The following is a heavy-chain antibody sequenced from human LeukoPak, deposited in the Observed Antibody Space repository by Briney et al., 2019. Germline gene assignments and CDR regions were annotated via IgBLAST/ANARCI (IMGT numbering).Heavy chain of an antibody. J-gene: IGHJ4*02. CDR1: GFSFSTYG. V-gene: IGHV3-30*02. Sequence: PGGSLRLSCAASGFSFSTYGMHWVRQAPGKGLEWVALIRSDGSNKYYTDSMKGRFTISRDNAKNSLYLQMNSLRAEDTAVYYCATLAYCGGDCYYWGQGILVTVSS. CDR2: IRSDGSNK. CDR3: ATLAYCGGDCYY. D-gene: IGHD2-21*02.